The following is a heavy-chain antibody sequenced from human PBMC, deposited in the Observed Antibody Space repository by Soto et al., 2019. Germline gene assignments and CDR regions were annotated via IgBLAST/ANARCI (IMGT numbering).Heavy chain of an antibody. CDR2: IYPGDSDI. J-gene: IGHJ6*02. CDR1: GYIFTSYW. Sequence: LGESLKISCNGSGYIFTSYWIGWVRQMPGKGLEWMGIIYPGDSDIRYSPSFQGQVSISADKSISTAYLQWSSLKASDTAMYFCVRTRTFSLGFYYYGMDVWGQGTTVTVSS. D-gene: IGHD3-16*01. CDR3: VRTRTFSLGFYYYGMDV. V-gene: IGHV5-51*01.